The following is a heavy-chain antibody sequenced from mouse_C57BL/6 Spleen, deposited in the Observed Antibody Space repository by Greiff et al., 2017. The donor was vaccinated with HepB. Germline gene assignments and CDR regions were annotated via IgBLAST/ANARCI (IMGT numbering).Heavy chain of an antibody. Sequence: EVMLVESGGGLVKPGGSLKLSCAASGFTFSDYGMHWVRQAPEKGLEWVAYISSGSGTSDYADTVKGRFTISRDNAKNTLFLQMTSLRSEDTAMYYCAKGTDYDGWFAYWGQGTLVTVSA. V-gene: IGHV5-17*01. D-gene: IGHD2-4*01. CDR3: AKGTDYDGWFAY. CDR2: ISSGSGTS. J-gene: IGHJ3*01. CDR1: GFTFSDYG.